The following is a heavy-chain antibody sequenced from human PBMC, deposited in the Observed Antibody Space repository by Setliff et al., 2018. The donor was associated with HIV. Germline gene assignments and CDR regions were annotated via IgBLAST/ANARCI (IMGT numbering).Heavy chain of an antibody. CDR2: VYNSGST. J-gene: IGHJ4*02. CDR1: GGSVSSGGYN. Sequence: PSETLSLTCTVSGGSVSSGGYNWFWVRQPPGKGLEWIGYVYNSGSTKYNASLKSRVTISLDTSKNQFSLKMTSVTAADTAVYYCARSHGFPWGQGTLVTVSS. CDR3: ARSHGFP. V-gene: IGHV4-61*08.